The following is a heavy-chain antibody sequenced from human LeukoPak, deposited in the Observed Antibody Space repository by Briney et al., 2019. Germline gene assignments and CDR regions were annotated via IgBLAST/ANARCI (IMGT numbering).Heavy chain of an antibody. CDR2: ISGSGGST. V-gene: IGHV3-23*01. CDR3: AKVPSLWGEESNSNDY. CDR1: GFTFSSYA. J-gene: IGHJ4*02. D-gene: IGHD3-16*01. Sequence: PGGSLRLSCAASGFTFSSYAMSWVRQAPGKGLEWVSAISGSGGSTYYADSVKGRFTISRDNSKNTLYLQMNSLRAEDTAVYYCAKVPSLWGEESNSNDYWGQGTLVTVSS.